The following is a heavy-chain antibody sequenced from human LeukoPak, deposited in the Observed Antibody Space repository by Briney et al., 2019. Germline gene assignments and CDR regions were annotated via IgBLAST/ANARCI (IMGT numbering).Heavy chain of an antibody. D-gene: IGHD2/OR15-2a*01. CDR2: IYTYGTA. Sequence: SETLSLTCTVSGASIDTYSLSWIRQPAGKGLEWIGRIYTYGTANYNPSLKSRVTMSVDTSKNQFSLKLNSVTAADTAFYYCARDSSSYYLYYFDYWGQGTLVTVSS. J-gene: IGHJ4*02. CDR3: ARDSSSYYLYYFDY. CDR1: GASIDTYS. V-gene: IGHV4-4*07.